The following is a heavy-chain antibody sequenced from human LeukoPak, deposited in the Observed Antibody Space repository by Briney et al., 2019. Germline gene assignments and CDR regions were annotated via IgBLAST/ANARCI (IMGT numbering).Heavy chain of an antibody. CDR2: IIPIFGTA. J-gene: IGHJ4*02. Sequence: ASVKVSCKASGGTFSSYAISWVRQAPGQGLEWMGGIIPIFGTANYAQKFQGRVTITADESTSTAYMELSSLRSEDTAVYYCARVGGGSYDEGYWGQGTLVTVSS. CDR3: ARVGGGSYDEGY. D-gene: IGHD1-26*01. V-gene: IGHV1-69*13. CDR1: GGTFSSYA.